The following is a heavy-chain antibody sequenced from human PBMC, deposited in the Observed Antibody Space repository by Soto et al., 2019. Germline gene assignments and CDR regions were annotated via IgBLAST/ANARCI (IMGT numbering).Heavy chain of an antibody. D-gene: IGHD1-7*01. CDR3: ARDRTKLEMAYFDY. Sequence: SVKVSCKASGGTFSSYAISWVRQAPGQGLEWMGGIIPIFGTANHAQKFQGRVTITADESTSTAYMELSSLRSEDTAVYYCARDRTKLEMAYFDYWGQGTLVTVSS. CDR1: GGTFSSYA. CDR2: IIPIFGTA. J-gene: IGHJ4*02. V-gene: IGHV1-69*13.